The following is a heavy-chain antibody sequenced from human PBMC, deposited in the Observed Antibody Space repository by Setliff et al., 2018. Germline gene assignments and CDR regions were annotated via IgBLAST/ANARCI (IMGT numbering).Heavy chain of an antibody. Sequence: PSETLSLTCTVSGGSISRYHWSWIRQPPGKGLEWIGYIQTSGTTNYNPSLKSRVTISRDTSKNQFSLKLTSVTAADTAVYYCARSGPVGKTAVANFDSWGQGLLVTVSS. CDR2: IQTSGTT. J-gene: IGHJ4*02. CDR3: ARSGPVGKTAVANFDS. D-gene: IGHD1-1*01. V-gene: IGHV4-4*08. CDR1: GGSISRYH.